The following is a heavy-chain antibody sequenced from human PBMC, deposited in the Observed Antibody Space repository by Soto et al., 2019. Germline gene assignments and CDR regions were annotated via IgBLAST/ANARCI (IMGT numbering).Heavy chain of an antibody. CDR1: GFTFSSYG. CDR2: ISYDGSNK. D-gene: IGHD3-10*01. V-gene: IGHV3-30*03. Sequence: SLSLSCSASGFTFSSYGMDRVRQAPGKGLGWVVVISYDGSNKYLAGSLTGRITISRDNSKNALYLQMNSQGAEDTAVCYCAIVSLAGSTDYWGQGTLVTVSS. CDR3: AIVSLAGSTDY. J-gene: IGHJ4*02.